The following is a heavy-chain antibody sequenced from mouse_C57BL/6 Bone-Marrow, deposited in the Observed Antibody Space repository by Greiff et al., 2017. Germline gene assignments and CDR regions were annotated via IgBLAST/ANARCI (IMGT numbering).Heavy chain of an antibody. D-gene: IGHD1-1*01. CDR1: GFTFSSYA. V-gene: IGHV5-4*01. CDR2: ISDGGSYT. CDR3: ARDGEGFYYGSSYYAMDY. Sequence: EVQLVESGGGLVKPGGSLKLSCAASGFTFSSYAMSWVRQTPEKRLEWVATISDGGSYTYYPDNVKGRFTISRDTAKNNLYLQMSNLKSEDTAVYYGARDGEGFYYGSSYYAMDYWGQGTSVTVSS. J-gene: IGHJ4*01.